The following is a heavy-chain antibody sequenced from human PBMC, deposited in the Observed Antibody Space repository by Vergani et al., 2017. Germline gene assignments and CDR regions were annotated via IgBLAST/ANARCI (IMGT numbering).Heavy chain of an antibody. CDR1: GFTFDDYA. D-gene: IGHD3-22*01. CDR2: ISWNSGSK. Sequence: EVQLVESGGGLVQPGRSLRLSCAASGFTFDDYALQWGRQAPGKGREWVSGISWNSGSKGYGDSVKGRFTIARDNAKNSMYLQMNSLRAEDTALYYCAKDADYYDSSGYYGDWGQGTLVTVSS. J-gene: IGHJ4*02. V-gene: IGHV3-9*01. CDR3: AKDADYYDSSGYYGD.